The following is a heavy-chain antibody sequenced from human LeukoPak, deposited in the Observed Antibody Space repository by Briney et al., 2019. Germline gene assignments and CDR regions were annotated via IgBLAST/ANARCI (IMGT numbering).Heavy chain of an antibody. D-gene: IGHD6-13*01. CDR3: ARDRQLAD. CDR1: GFTFSSYS. J-gene: IGHJ4*02. V-gene: IGHV3-48*01. Sequence: PGGSLRLPCAASGFTFSSYSMNWVRQAPGKGLEWVSYISSSSSTIYYADSVKGRFTISRDNAKNSLYLQMNSLRAEDTAVYYCARDRQLADWGQGTLVTVSS. CDR2: ISSSSSTI.